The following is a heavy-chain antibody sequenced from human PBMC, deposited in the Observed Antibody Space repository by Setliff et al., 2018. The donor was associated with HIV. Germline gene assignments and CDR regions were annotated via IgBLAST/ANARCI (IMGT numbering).Heavy chain of an antibody. J-gene: IGHJ6*03. D-gene: IGHD4-4*01. Sequence: GASVKVSCKASGYNFVGYGINWLRQAPGQGLEWMGWINTYNGNTKYGQKFQGRVTMTRDTSTSTVYMELSSLRSEDTAVYYCARDAFDYTAYYYTYMDVWGKGTTVTVSS. CDR1: GYNFVGYG. V-gene: IGHV1-18*01. CDR2: INTYNGNT. CDR3: ARDAFDYTAYYYTYMDV.